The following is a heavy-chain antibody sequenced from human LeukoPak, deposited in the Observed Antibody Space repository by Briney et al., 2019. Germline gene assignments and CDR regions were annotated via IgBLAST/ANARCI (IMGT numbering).Heavy chain of an antibody. Sequence: GGSLRLSCAASGFTFRSYGMHWVRQAPGKGLEWVAFIRYDGSNKKYADSVKGRFTISRDNAKNSLYLQMNSLRPEDTAVYYCARDPYSGSYGDYYYYMDVWGKGTTVTISS. CDR1: GFTFRSYG. CDR3: ARDPYSGSYGDYYYYMDV. CDR2: IRYDGSNK. D-gene: IGHD1-26*01. V-gene: IGHV3-30*02. J-gene: IGHJ6*03.